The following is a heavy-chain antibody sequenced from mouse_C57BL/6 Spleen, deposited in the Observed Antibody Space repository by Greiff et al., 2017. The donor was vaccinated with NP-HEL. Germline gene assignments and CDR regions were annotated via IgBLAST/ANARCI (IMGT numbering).Heavy chain of an antibody. Sequence: VQLKESGGDLVKPGGSLKLSCAASGFTFSSYGMSWVRQTPDKRLEWVATISSGGSYTYYPDSVKGRFTISRDNAKNTLYLQMSSLKSEDTAMYYCAISGSSYEDYWGQGTSVTVSS. CDR2: ISSGGSYT. V-gene: IGHV5-6*01. CDR1: GFTFSSYG. J-gene: IGHJ4*01. CDR3: AISGSSYEDY. D-gene: IGHD1-1*01.